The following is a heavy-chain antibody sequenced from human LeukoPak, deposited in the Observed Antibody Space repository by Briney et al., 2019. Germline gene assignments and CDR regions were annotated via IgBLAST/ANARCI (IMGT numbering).Heavy chain of an antibody. CDR2: ISGSGGST. V-gene: IGHV3-23*01. Sequence: GGSLRLSCAASGFTFSSYAMSWVRQAPGKGLEWVSAISGSGGSTYYADSVKGRFTISRDNSKNTLYLQMNSLRAEDTAVYYCAKDPHYYDSSGYFRHWGQGTLVTVSS. D-gene: IGHD3-22*01. CDR1: GFTFSSYA. CDR3: AKDPHYYDSSGYFRH. J-gene: IGHJ1*01.